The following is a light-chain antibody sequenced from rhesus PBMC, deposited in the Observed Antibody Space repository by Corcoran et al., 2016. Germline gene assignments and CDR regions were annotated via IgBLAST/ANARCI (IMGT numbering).Light chain of an antibody. CDR1: QSLLYSSNNKNY. V-gene: IGKV4-1*01. CDR3: QQYGNWPFT. Sequence: DIVMTQSPDSLAVSLGERVTINCKSSQSLLYSSNNKNYLAWYQQKPGQAPKLLIYWASTRESGVPNRFSGSGSGTDFTLTISGLEPEDFAVYYCQQYGNWPFTFGPGTKLDIK. J-gene: IGKJ3*01. CDR2: WAS.